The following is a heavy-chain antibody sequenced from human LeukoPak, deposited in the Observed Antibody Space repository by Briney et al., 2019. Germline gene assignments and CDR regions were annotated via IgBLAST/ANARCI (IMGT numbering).Heavy chain of an antibody. CDR3: ARDRFDDSSGYYYHYYYYMDV. CDR2: IYYSGST. D-gene: IGHD3-22*01. CDR1: GGSISSSSYY. J-gene: IGHJ6*03. Sequence: SETLSLTCTVSGGSISSSSYYWGWIRQPPGKGLEWIGSIYYSGSTHYNPSLKSRVTISVDTSKNQFSLKLSSVTAADTAVYYCARDRFDDSSGYYYHYYYYMDVWGKGTTVTVSS. V-gene: IGHV4-39*07.